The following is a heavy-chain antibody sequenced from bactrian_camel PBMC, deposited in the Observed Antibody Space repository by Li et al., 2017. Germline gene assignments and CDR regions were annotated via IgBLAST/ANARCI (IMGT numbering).Heavy chain of an antibody. CDR2: WHHIGAT. J-gene: IGHJ4*01. Sequence: HVQLVESGGGSVQAGGSLRLSCAASGYTDSTYLLAWLRQAPGEEREGVAAWHHIGATTYADSVKGRFTVSKDNANNTVNLMMNSLKPEDTAMCYCAANFGPYCSGPYLARRANFWGQGTQVTVS. CDR3: AANFGPYCSGPYLARRANF. CDR1: GYTDSTYL. D-gene: IGHD2*01. V-gene: IGHV3S26*01.